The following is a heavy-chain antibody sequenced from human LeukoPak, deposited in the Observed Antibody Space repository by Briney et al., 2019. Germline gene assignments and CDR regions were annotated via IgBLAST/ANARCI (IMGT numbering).Heavy chain of an antibody. Sequence: ASVKASCKASGYTFTGYYMYWVRQAPGQGLEWMGWINPNSGGTNYAQKFQGRVTMTRDTSISTAYMELSRLRSDDTAVYYCARDVATWEATDYWGQGTLVTVSS. V-gene: IGHV1-2*02. CDR2: INPNSGGT. CDR1: GYTFTGYY. CDR3: ARDVATWEATDY. D-gene: IGHD1-26*01. J-gene: IGHJ4*02.